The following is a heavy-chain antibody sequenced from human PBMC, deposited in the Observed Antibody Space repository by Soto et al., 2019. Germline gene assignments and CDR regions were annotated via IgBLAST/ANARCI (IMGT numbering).Heavy chain of an antibody. Sequence: KPSETLSLTCTVSGGSVSSGSYYWSWIRQPPGKGLEWIGYIFYSGSTNYNPSLKSRVTISVDTSKNQFSLKLSSVTAADTAVYYCARVTDILTGYPHDYWGQGTLVTVSS. V-gene: IGHV4-61*01. D-gene: IGHD3-9*01. CDR2: IFYSGST. J-gene: IGHJ4*02. CDR3: ARVTDILTGYPHDY. CDR1: GGSVSSGSYY.